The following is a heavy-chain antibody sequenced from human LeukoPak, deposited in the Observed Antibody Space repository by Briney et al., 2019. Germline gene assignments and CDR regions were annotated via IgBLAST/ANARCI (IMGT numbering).Heavy chain of an antibody. V-gene: IGHV4-34*01. D-gene: IGHD3-9*01. J-gene: IGHJ5*02. CDR1: GGSFSGYY. CDR2: INHSGST. CDR3: ARTFRLARYFDWLLYDNWFDP. Sequence: SETLSLTCAVYGGSFSGYYWSWIRQPPGKGLEWIGEINHSGSTNYNPSLKSRVTISVDTSKNQFSLKLSSVTAADTAVYYCARTFRLARYFDWLLYDNWFDPWGQGTLVTVSS.